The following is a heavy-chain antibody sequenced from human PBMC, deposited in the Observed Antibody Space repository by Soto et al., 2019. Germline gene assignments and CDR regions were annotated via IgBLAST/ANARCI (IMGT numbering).Heavy chain of an antibody. CDR2: IDPSDSYT. V-gene: IGHV5-10-1*01. Sequence: PGESLKLSCKGSGYSFTSYWIGWVRQMPGKGLEWMGRIDPSDSYTKYSPSFQGHVTISADKSISTAYLQWSSLKASDTAMYYCARLVTDYGDYSNWFDPWGQGTLVTVS. CDR3: ARLVTDYGDYSNWFDP. J-gene: IGHJ5*02. D-gene: IGHD4-17*01. CDR1: GYSFTSYW.